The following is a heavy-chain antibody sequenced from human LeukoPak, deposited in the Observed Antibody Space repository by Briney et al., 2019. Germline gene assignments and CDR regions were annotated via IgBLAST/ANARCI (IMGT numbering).Heavy chain of an antibody. Sequence: GGALRLSCAASVFTFSSYSMNWGRQAPGEGRGWVSYNCSSSSYIYYADSVKGRFTTSTDKAKNSLYIRMSSQRAADTALYSFAKDSFYCSSTSCYTGTWGQGTLVTVSS. CDR2: NCSSSSYI. V-gene: IGHV3-21*01. J-gene: IGHJ4*02. D-gene: IGHD2-2*02. CDR1: VFTFSSYS. CDR3: AKDSFYCSSTSCYTGT.